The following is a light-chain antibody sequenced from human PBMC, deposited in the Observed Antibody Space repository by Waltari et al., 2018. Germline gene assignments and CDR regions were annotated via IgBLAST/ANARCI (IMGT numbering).Light chain of an antibody. CDR1: QSISSN. Sequence: EIVMTQSPATLSVSPGEIATFSCKASQSISSNLAWYLKKPGQAPRLLIYGASTRATGISARFSGSGSGTEFTLTISSLQSEDFAVYYCQQYNNWAPFTFGQGTKLEIK. CDR2: GAS. J-gene: IGKJ2*01. CDR3: QQYNNWAPFT. V-gene: IGKV3-15*01.